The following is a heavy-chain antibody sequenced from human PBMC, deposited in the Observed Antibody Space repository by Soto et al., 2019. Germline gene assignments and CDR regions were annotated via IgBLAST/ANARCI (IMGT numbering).Heavy chain of an antibody. CDR2: TYYRSKWYN. CDR1: GDSVSSSSAA. J-gene: IGHJ4*02. Sequence: PSQTLSLTCAISGDSVSSSSAAWNWIRQSPSRGLEWLGRTYYRSKWYNDYAVSVKSRITINPDTSKNQLSLQLNSVTPEDTAVYYCAREPGGWLVFTYYFDYWGPGTLVTVSS. V-gene: IGHV6-1*01. CDR3: AREPGGWLVFTYYFDY. D-gene: IGHD6-19*01.